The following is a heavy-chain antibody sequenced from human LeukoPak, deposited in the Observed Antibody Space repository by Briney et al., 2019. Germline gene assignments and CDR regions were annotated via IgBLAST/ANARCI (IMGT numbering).Heavy chain of an antibody. V-gene: IGHV3-53*01. CDR3: ARVSSYAH. Sequence: GGSLRLSCAASGFTVSSHYMSWVRQAPGKGLEWVSVIYSGGTTYYADSVKGRFTISRDNSKNTLYLQMNSLRAEDTAVYYCARVSSYAHWGQGTLVTVSS. D-gene: IGHD2-2*01. J-gene: IGHJ4*02. CDR1: GFTVSSHY. CDR2: IYSGGTT.